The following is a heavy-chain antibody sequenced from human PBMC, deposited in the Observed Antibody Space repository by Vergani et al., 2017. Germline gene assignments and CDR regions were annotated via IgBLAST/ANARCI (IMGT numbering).Heavy chain of an antibody. V-gene: IGHV3-23*01. CDR3: ANVCGXTSCPYGGGAFDV. J-gene: IGHJ3*01. D-gene: IGHD2-2*01. CDR2: INNNGGST. Sequence: QLLESGGGLIQPGGSLRLSCAASGFTFNSYAMTWVRQAPGKGLEWVSGINNNGGSTYYADSVKGRFTISRDNSKNTLYLQMTDLRAEDTATYYCANVCGXTSCPYGGGAFDVWVHGTMVTVSS. CDR1: GFTFNSYA.